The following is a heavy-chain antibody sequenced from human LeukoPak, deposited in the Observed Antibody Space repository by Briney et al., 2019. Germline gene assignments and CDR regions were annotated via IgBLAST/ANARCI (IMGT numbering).Heavy chain of an antibody. CDR1: GFTFSDYY. J-gene: IGHJ3*02. CDR3: ARSRIVGVHGSFDAFDI. V-gene: IGHV3-11*04. Sequence: PGGSLRLSCAASGFTFSDYYMSWIRQAPGKGLEWVSYISSSGSTIYYADSVKGRFTISRDNAKNSLYLQMNSLRAEDTAVYYCARSRIVGVHGSFDAFDIWGQGTMVTVSS. CDR2: ISSSGSTI. D-gene: IGHD1-26*01.